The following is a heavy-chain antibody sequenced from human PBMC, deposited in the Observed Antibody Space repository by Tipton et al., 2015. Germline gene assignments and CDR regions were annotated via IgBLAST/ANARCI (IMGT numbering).Heavy chain of an antibody. Sequence: SLRLSCAASGFPLSIYAMSWVRQAPGKGLEWVSSISGSGASTYYVDPVKGRFTISRDNSKNTLFLQMNSLRTEDTAVYYCVNEFRFVAGDYWGQGTLATVSS. CDR2: ISGSGAST. V-gene: IGHV3-23*01. CDR3: VNEFRFVAGDY. J-gene: IGHJ4*02. CDR1: GFPLSIYA. D-gene: IGHD3-3*01.